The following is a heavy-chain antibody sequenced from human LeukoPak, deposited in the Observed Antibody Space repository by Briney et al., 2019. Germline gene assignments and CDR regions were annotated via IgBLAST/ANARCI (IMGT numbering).Heavy chain of an antibody. J-gene: IGHJ4*02. V-gene: IGHV3-23*01. CDR3: ANDRVGSGWYSTDY. CDR1: GFTFSSYA. Sequence: NPGGSLRLSCAASGFTFSSYAMSWVRQAPGKGLEWVSVISDSGASTYYADSVKGRFTISRDNSKNTLYLQMNSLRAEDTALYYCANDRVGSGWYSTDYWGQGTLVTVSS. CDR2: ISDSGAST. D-gene: IGHD6-19*01.